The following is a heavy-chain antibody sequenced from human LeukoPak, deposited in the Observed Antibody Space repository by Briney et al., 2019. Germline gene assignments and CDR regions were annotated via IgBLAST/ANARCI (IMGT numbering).Heavy chain of an antibody. CDR1: GITFNNYA. J-gene: IGHJ4*02. CDR3: AKGSGISCYSRSDY. V-gene: IGHV3-23*01. CDR2: ISGSGGSI. Sequence: GGSLRLSCSASGITFNNYAIHWVRQAPGKGLEWVSSISGSGGSIYYADSVKGRFTISRDNSKNSLYLQMNGLRAEDTAVYFCAKGSGISCYSRSDYWGQGTLVTVSS. D-gene: IGHD2-15*01.